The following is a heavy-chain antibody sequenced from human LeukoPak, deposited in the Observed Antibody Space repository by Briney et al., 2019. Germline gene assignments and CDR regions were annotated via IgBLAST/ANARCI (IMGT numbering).Heavy chain of an antibody. J-gene: IGHJ5*02. CDR3: ARGLSNGDSRYNWFGP. CDR2: IKLDGSEK. CDR1: GFTFTSHW. D-gene: IGHD2-8*01. V-gene: IGHV3-7*04. Sequence: PGGSLRLSCVASGFTFTSHWMNWVRQVPGKGPEWVANIKLDGSEKNYVDSVKGRFIISRDNDRNSLHLQMNSLRAEDTAVYYCARGLSNGDSRYNWFGPWGQGTLVTVSS.